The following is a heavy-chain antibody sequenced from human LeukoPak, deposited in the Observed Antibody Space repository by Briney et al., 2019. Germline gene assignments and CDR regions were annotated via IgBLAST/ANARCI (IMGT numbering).Heavy chain of an antibody. D-gene: IGHD5-18*01. CDR3: ARGGYSYGSGYNWFDP. J-gene: IGHJ5*02. CDR1: GYRFTSYW. CDR2: IDPSDSYT. V-gene: IGHV5-10-1*01. Sequence: GESLRIPCKGSGYRFTSYWISWVRQMPGKGLEWMGRIDPSDSYTNYSPSFQGHVTISADKSISTAYLQWSSLKASDTAMYYCARGGYSYGSGYNWFDPWGQGTLVTVSS.